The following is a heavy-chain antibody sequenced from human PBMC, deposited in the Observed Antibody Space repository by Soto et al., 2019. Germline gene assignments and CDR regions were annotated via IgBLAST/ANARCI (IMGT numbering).Heavy chain of an antibody. CDR3: AISESYYYALSWPRITKFDP. D-gene: IGHD3-10*01. CDR1: GVSISSSSYY. CDR2: IYYSGST. J-gene: IGHJ5*02. Sequence: PSETLSLSCTVSGVSISSSSYYWGWIRQPPGKGLEWIGGIYYSGSTYYNPSLKSRVTISVDTSKNQFSLKLSSVTAADTAVYYCAISESYYYALSWPRITKFDPWGQGTLVTVSS. V-gene: IGHV4-39*01.